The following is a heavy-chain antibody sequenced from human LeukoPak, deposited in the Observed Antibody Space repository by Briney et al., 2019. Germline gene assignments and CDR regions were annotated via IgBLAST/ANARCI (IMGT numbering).Heavy chain of an antibody. CDR3: AKSLTYYHENSDSV. CDR1: GFIAYSNY. CDR2: IYKDGRT. J-gene: IGHJ4*02. D-gene: IGHD3-22*01. V-gene: IGHV3-53*01. Sequence: GGSLRLSCAASGFIAYSNYMTWVRQAPGKGLEWVSVIYKDGRTFYTDSVKGRFTISRDSSKNTVYLQMNSLRAEDTAVYYCAKSLTYYHENSDSVWGQGTLVTVSS.